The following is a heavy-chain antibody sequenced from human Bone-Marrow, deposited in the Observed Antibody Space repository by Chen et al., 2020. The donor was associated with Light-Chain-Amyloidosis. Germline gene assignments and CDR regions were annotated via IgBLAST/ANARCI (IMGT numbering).Heavy chain of an antibody. V-gene: IGHV3-74*01. D-gene: IGHD2-2*01. J-gene: IGHJ4*02. Sequence: EVRVVESGGGLVQPGGSLRLSCAASESTFSSYWMHWVRQTPGKGLVWVSRISPDGKTTYYADSVKGRFTISRDNAKNTLFLQMNSLRVEDTAVYFCVRGTSGGYGLFDQWGQGPLVTVSS. CDR1: ESTFSSYW. CDR2: ISPDGKTT. CDR3: VRGTSGGYGLFDQ.